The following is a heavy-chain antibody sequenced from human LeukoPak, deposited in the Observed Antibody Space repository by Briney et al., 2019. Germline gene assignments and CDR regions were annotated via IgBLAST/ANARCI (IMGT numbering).Heavy chain of an antibody. CDR3: ARDPYGDSRLDY. J-gene: IGHJ4*02. Sequence: SETLSLTCTVSGGSLSSYYWSWIRQPPGKGLEWIGYIYYIGNSNYNPSLKSRVTISVDTSKNQFSLKLTSVTAADTAVYYCARDPYGDSRLDYWGQGTLVTVSS. CDR1: GGSLSSYY. V-gene: IGHV4-59*01. CDR2: IYYIGNS. D-gene: IGHD4-17*01.